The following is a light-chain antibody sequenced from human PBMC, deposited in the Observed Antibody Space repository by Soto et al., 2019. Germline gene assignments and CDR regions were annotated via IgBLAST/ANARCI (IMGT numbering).Light chain of an antibody. CDR2: CND. CDR1: SSNIGTNY. J-gene: IGLJ3*02. CDR3: ATRDNSLSRWV. Sequence: QSVLTQPPSASGTPGQRVTISCSGSSSNIGTNYVYWYKQLPGTAPKLLIYCNDQRPSGVPDRLSGSKSGTSASLAISGRRSEDEADYYCATRDNSLSRWVFGGGTKLTVL. V-gene: IGLV1-47*02.